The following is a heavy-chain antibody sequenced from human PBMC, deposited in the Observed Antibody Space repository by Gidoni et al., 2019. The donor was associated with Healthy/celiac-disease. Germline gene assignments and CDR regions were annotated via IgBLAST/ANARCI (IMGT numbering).Heavy chain of an antibody. CDR3: ARAVTHWGFRDYYYMDV. CDR1: GFTFSSYD. Sequence: EVQLVESGGGLVQPGGSLRLSCAASGFTFSSYDMHWVRQATGKGLEWVSAIGTAGDTYYPGSVKGRFTISRENAKNSLYLQMNSLRAGDTAVYYCARAVTHWGFRDYYYMDVWGKGTTVTVSS. J-gene: IGHJ6*03. CDR2: IGTAGDT. V-gene: IGHV3-13*01. D-gene: IGHD7-27*01.